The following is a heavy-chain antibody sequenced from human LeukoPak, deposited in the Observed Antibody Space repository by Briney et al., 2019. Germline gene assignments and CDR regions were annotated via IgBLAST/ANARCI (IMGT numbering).Heavy chain of an antibody. Sequence: GGSLRLSCAASGFTFSSYGMHWVRQAPGKGLEWVAVISYDGSNKYYADSVKGRFTISRDNSKNTLYLQMNSLRAEDTAVYYCARVIEGGYSYGSYYYYMDVWGKGTTVTISS. CDR3: ARVIEGGYSYGSYYYYMDV. CDR1: GFTFSSYG. D-gene: IGHD5-18*01. CDR2: ISYDGSNK. J-gene: IGHJ6*03. V-gene: IGHV3-30*03.